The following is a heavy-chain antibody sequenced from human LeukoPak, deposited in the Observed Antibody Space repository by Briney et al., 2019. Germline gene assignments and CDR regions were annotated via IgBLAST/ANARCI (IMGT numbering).Heavy chain of an antibody. D-gene: IGHD3-9*01. CDR2: ISSSSSYI. CDR1: GFTFSSYS. J-gene: IGHJ5*02. V-gene: IGHV3-21*01. Sequence: GGSLRLSCAASGFTFSSYSLNWVRQAPGKGLEWVSSISSSSSYIYYAASVKGRFTISRDNAKNSLYLQMNSLRAEDTAVYYCARELVIYPTDWFDPWGQGTLVTVSS. CDR3: ARELVIYPTDWFDP.